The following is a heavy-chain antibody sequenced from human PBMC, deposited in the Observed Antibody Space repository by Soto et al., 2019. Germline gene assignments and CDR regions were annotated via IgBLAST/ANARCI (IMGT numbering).Heavy chain of an antibody. V-gene: IGHV3-9*01. CDR3: AHTGPWGSWYYFDG. CDR1: GFTFDNYA. D-gene: IGHD3-16*01. J-gene: IGHJ4*02. CDR2: HGWNAGAI. Sequence: EVQLVESGGGLTQPGGSLRLSCAASGFTFDNYALHWVLQAPGKGLEWISGHGWNAGAIGYAASVKGRVTISRDNAKKPLNLPMNILRTEDTTSYYCAHTGPWGSWYYFDGWGQGTLVTVSS.